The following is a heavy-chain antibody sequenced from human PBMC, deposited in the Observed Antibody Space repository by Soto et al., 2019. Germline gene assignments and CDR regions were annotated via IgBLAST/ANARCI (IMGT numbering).Heavy chain of an antibody. CDR1: GGSISSGNYY. CDR2: FYYTGST. Sequence: SETLSLTCTVSGGSISSGNYYWSWIRQPPGKGLEWIGYFYYTGSTNYNPSLKSRVTISIDASKNQFSLRLSSVTAADTAVYYCARSMHYSDGSNYSPFDYWGQGTLVTVSS. D-gene: IGHD3-22*01. CDR3: ARSMHYSDGSNYSPFDY. J-gene: IGHJ4*02. V-gene: IGHV4-61*01.